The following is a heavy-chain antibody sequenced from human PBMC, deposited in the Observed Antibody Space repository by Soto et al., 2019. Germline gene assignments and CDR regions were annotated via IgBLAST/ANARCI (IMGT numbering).Heavy chain of an antibody. D-gene: IGHD2-2*01. CDR2: IIPIFGTA. CDR3: AREREDCSSTSCYGYYGMDV. J-gene: IGHJ6*02. V-gene: IGHV1-69*01. Sequence: QVQLVQSGAEVKKPGSSVKVSCKAPGGTFSSYAISWVRQAPGQGLEWMGGIIPIFGTANYAQKFQGRVTITADESTSTAYMELSSLRSEDTAVYYCAREREDCSSTSCYGYYGMDVWGQGTTVTVSS. CDR1: GGTFSSYA.